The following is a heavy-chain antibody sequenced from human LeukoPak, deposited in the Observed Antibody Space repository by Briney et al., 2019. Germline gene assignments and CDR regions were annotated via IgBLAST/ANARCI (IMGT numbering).Heavy chain of an antibody. Sequence: GGSLRLSCAASGFTVNDNYMSWVRQAPGKGLEWVSVMYSRGDTYYAKSVKGRFTFSRDISKNTLYLQMNGLRTEDTAMYYCARDAPQVPAAGVLASWGQGTLVIVSS. CDR2: MYSRGDT. J-gene: IGHJ5*02. D-gene: IGHD6-13*01. CDR3: ARDAPQVPAAGVLAS. V-gene: IGHV3-53*01. CDR1: GFTVNDNY.